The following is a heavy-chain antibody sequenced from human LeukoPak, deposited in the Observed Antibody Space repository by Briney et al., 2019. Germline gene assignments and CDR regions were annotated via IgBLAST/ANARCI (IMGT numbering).Heavy chain of an antibody. CDR1: GGTFSSYA. Sequence: ASVKVSCKASGGTFSSYAISWVRQAPGQGLEWMGGIIPIFGTANYAQKFQGRVTITADESTSTAYMELSSLRSEDTAVYYCARGPIHYDYVWGSHYFDYWGQGTLVTVSS. CDR3: ARGPIHYDYVWGSHYFDY. V-gene: IGHV1-69*13. J-gene: IGHJ4*02. D-gene: IGHD3-16*01. CDR2: IIPIFGTA.